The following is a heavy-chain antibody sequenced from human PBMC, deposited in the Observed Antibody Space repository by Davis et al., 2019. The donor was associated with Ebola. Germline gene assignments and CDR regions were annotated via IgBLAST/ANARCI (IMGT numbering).Heavy chain of an antibody. CDR1: GFSFSSHA. D-gene: IGHD4-17*01. Sequence: GGSLRLSCATSGFSFSSHAMSWVRQAPGKGLEWVSYIDSSASTIYYADSVKGRFTISRDNTKNSLYLQMNSLRDEDTALYYCSRGGAVKFDYWGQGTLVTVSS. V-gene: IGHV3-48*02. CDR2: IDSSASTI. J-gene: IGHJ4*02. CDR3: SRGGAVKFDY.